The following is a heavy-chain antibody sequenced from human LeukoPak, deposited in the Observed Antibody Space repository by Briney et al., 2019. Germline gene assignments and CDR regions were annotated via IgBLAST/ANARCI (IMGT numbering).Heavy chain of an antibody. CDR2: IYYSGST. D-gene: IGHD3-22*01. J-gene: IGHJ5*02. CDR1: GGSISSYY. Sequence: PSETLSLTCTVFGGSISSYYWSWIRQPPGKGLEWIGDIYYSGSTNYNPSLKSRVTISVDTSENHFSLKLSSVTAADTAVYYCARGGGSGYYNNWFDPWGQGTLVTVSS. V-gene: IGHV4-59*01. CDR3: ARGGGSGYYNNWFDP.